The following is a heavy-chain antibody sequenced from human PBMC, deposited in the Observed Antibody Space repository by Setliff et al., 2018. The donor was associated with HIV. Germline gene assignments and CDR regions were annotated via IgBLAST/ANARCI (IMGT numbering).Heavy chain of an antibody. Sequence: GSLRLSCAASGFTFSSYSMNWVRQAPGKGLEWVSSISSSSSYIYYADSVKGRFTISRDNAKNSLYLQMNSLRAEDTAVYYCAREGDSSGYYYPDYWGQGTLVTVSS. CDR1: GFTFSSYS. V-gene: IGHV3-21*01. D-gene: IGHD3-22*01. CDR2: ISSSSSYI. CDR3: AREGDSSGYYYPDY. J-gene: IGHJ4*02.